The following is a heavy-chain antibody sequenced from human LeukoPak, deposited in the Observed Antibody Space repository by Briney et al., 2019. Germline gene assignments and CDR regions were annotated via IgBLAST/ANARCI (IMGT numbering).Heavy chain of an antibody. CDR2: IYPGGSET. J-gene: IGHJ4*02. V-gene: IGHV5-51*01. D-gene: IGHD5-24*01. CDR3: ARASRDGYNQNFDH. CDR1: GYDFSTYW. Sequence: GESLKISCKGLGYDFSTYWNAWVRQRPGKGLEWMGIIYPGGSETRYDPSFQGQVTISADRSTSTAYLQWSSLRASDTAMYYCARASRDGYNQNFDHWGQRTLVTVSS.